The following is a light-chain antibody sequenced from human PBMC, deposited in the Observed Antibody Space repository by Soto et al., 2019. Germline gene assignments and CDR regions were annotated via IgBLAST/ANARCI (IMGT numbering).Light chain of an antibody. CDR1: QTVRSN. Sequence: EIVMTQSPATLSLSPGDRATLSCRASQTVRSNLAWYQQKAGQAPRVLIHGASTRATGIPDRFSGSGSGTDFTLTISSLQSEDFAVYYCQQYNDWPRTFGQGTKVEIK. J-gene: IGKJ1*01. CDR2: GAS. V-gene: IGKV3-15*01. CDR3: QQYNDWPRT.